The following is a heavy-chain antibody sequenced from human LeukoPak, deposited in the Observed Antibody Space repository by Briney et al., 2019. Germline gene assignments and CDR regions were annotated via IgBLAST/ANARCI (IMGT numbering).Heavy chain of an antibody. CDR1: GYTFTSYY. D-gene: IGHD3-3*01. J-gene: IGHJ5*02. Sequence: ASVKVSCKASGYTFTSYYMHWVRQAPGQGLEWMGIINPSGGSTSYAQKFQGRVTMTRDPSTSTVYMELSSLRSEDTAVYYCARGLRITIFGVVNDNWFDPWGQGTLVTVSS. CDR2: INPSGGST. V-gene: IGHV1-46*01. CDR3: ARGLRITIFGVVNDNWFDP.